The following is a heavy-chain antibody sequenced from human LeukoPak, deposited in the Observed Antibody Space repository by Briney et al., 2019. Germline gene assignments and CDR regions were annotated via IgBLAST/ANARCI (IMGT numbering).Heavy chain of an antibody. Sequence: SETLSLTCTVSGGSISSYYWSWIRQPPGKGLEWIGFIYYRGSTNYDPSLKSRVTISLDTSKNQFSLKLSSVTAADTAVYYCARHGNSRTAAFDIWGQGTMVTVSS. CDR2: IYYRGST. V-gene: IGHV4-59*08. J-gene: IGHJ3*02. CDR3: ARHGNSRTAAFDI. CDR1: GGSISSYY. D-gene: IGHD4-11*01.